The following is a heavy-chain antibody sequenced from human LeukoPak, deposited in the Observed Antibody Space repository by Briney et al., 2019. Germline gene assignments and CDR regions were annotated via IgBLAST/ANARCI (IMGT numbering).Heavy chain of an antibody. Sequence: GGSLRLSCAASGFTVSSNYMSCVRQAPGKGLEWVSVIYSGGSTYYADSVKGRFTISRDNSKNTLYLQMNSLRAEDTAVYYCASGSGSYRTPYYYMDVWGKGTTVTVSS. J-gene: IGHJ6*03. CDR1: GFTVSSNY. V-gene: IGHV3-53*01. D-gene: IGHD3-10*01. CDR2: IYSGGST. CDR3: ASGSGSYRTPYYYMDV.